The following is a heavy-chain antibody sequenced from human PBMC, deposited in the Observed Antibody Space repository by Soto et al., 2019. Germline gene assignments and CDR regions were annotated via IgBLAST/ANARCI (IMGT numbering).Heavy chain of an antibody. Sequence: SETLSLTCAVYGGSFSGYYWSWIRQPPGKGLEWIGEINHSGSTNYNPSLKSRVTISVDTSKNQFSLKLSSVTAADTAVYYCARLRANWGSYYFDYWGQGTLVTVSS. CDR2: INHSGST. V-gene: IGHV4-34*01. CDR1: GGSFSGYY. CDR3: ARLRANWGSYYFDY. J-gene: IGHJ4*02. D-gene: IGHD7-27*01.